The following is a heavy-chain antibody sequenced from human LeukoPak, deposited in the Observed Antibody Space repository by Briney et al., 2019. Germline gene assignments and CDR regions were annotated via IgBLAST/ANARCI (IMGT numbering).Heavy chain of an antibody. Sequence: SETLSLTCTVSGDSINSLDLWSWVRQPPGKGLEWIGEMYLSGTTHSNPSVKSRVTISIDTPNNQFSLKLSSVTAADTAVYYCARRGSSGWYYKYWGQGTLVTVSS. D-gene: IGHD6-19*01. CDR2: MYLSGTT. CDR1: GDSINSLDL. V-gene: IGHV4-4*02. CDR3: ARRGSSGWYYKY. J-gene: IGHJ4*02.